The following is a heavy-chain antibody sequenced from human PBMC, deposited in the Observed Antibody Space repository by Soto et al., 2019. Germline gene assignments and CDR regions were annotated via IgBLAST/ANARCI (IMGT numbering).Heavy chain of an antibody. CDR1: GFTFSGYN. CDR2: ITSSGSNT. V-gene: IGHV3-11*01. J-gene: IGHJ4*02. CDR3: ARRGTSSSAHHCDH. Sequence: QVQLVESGGGLVKPGGSLRLSCAASGFTFSGYNMSWIRQAPGKGLEWVSYITSSGSNTFDAESVKGRFTISRDNTMNLLYLQMNNLSAEDTAVYYCARRGTSSSAHHCDHWGQGTLVTVSS. D-gene: IGHD6-6*01.